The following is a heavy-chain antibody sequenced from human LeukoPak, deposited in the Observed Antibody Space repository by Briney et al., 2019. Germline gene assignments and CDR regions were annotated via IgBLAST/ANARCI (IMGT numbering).Heavy chain of an antibody. J-gene: IGHJ6*02. Sequence: GPLRLSCAASGFTFSDYYMSWFRQAPGKGREWFSYISSSGSTIYYAYSVKGRFTISSDNAKNSLYLQMNSLRAEDTAVYYCARDLVMITFGGVIPNYYYYGMDVWGQGTTVTVSS. V-gene: IGHV3-11*01. CDR1: GFTFSDYY. CDR3: ARDLVMITFGGVIPNYYYYGMDV. CDR2: ISSSGSTI. D-gene: IGHD3-16*02.